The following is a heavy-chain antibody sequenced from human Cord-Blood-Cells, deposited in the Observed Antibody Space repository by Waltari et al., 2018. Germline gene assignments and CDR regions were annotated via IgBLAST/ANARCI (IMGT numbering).Heavy chain of an antibody. V-gene: IGHV1-18*01. CDR2: ISSDNGNT. CDR1: GYTFTSYG. D-gene: IGHD1-26*01. Sequence: QVQLVQSGAEVKKPGASVKVSCKASGYTFTSYGISWVRLAPGQGREWMGWISSDNGNTNSAQKLQGRFTMTTDTSTSTAYMELRGLRADDTAVYYCAGGEVGNYWGQGTLVTVSS. J-gene: IGHJ4*02. CDR3: AGGEVGNY.